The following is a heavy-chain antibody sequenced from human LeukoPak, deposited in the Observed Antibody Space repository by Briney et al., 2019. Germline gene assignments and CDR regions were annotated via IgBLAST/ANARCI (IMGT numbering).Heavy chain of an antibody. J-gene: IGHJ4*02. CDR1: RFTFSNYA. V-gene: IGHV3-23*01. D-gene: IGHD3-22*01. CDR3: ARGDLEKRTYYYDSSGSYYFDC. CDR2: ISDSD. Sequence: PGGSLRLSCAASRFTFSNYAMSWVRQAPGKGLEWVSAISDSDYYADSVNGRFTISRDNSKNTLYLQMNSLRAEDTAVYYCARGDLEKRTYYYDSSGSYYFDCWCQRTLVTVSS.